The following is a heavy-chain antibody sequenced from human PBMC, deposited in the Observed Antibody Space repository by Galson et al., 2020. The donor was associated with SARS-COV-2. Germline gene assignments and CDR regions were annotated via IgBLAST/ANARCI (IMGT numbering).Heavy chain of an antibody. D-gene: IGHD3-16*01. CDR1: GGSISSYY. V-gene: IGHV4-59*01. CDR2: IYYSGST. Sequence: SETLSLTCTVSGGSISSYYWSWIRQPPGKGLEWIGYIYYSGSTNYNPSLKSRVTISVDTSKNQFSLKLSSVTAADTAVYYCATSVGGDVYNYNYYFDYWGQGTLVTVSS. CDR3: ATSVGGDVYNYNYYFDY. J-gene: IGHJ4*02.